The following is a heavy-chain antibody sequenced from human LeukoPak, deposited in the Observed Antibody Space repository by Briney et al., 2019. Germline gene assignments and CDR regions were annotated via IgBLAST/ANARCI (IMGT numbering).Heavy chain of an antibody. V-gene: IGHV3-48*03. D-gene: IGHD1-26*01. CDR1: GFTFSSYE. CDR3: ARDLHWGASDY. CDR2: ISSSGSTI. J-gene: IGHJ4*02. Sequence: GGSLRLSCAASGFTFSSYEMNWVRQAPGKGLEWVSYISSSGSTIYYADSVKGRFTISRDNARNTVELQMNSLRPEDTAVYYCARDLHWGASDYWGQGTLVTVSS.